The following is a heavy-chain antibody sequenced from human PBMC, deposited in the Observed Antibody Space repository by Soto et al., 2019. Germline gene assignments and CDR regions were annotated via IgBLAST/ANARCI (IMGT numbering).Heavy chain of an antibody. CDR1: GYSFTHYH. Sequence: APVKVSCKASGYSFTHYHIHWVRQAPGQGLEWLGRINPKSGGTSTAQKFQGSVTMTKETSISTASMELTRLTSDDTAIYYCARGDSTDCSNGVCSFFYNHDMDVWGQGTTVTVSS. CDR3: ARGDSTDCSNGVCSFFYNHDMDV. D-gene: IGHD2-8*01. V-gene: IGHV1-2*04. CDR2: INPKSGGT. J-gene: IGHJ6*02.